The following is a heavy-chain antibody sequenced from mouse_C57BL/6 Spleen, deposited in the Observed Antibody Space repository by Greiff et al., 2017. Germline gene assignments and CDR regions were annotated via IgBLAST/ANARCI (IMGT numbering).Heavy chain of an antibody. CDR3: AHGGYYDWYCDV. Sequence: QVQLQQSGPELVKPGASVKISCKASGYAFSSSWMNWVKQRPGKGLEWIGRIYPGDGDTNYNGKFKGKATLTADKSSSTAYMQLSSLTSEDSAVYFCAHGGYYDWYCDVWGTGTRDTVSA. CDR1: GYAFSSSW. V-gene: IGHV1-82*01. J-gene: IGHJ1*03. CDR2: IYPGDGDT. D-gene: IGHD2-3*01.